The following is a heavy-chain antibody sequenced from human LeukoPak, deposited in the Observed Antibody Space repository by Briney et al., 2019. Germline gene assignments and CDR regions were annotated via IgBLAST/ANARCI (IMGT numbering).Heavy chain of an antibody. D-gene: IGHD5-24*01. CDR1: GGSMSSYY. J-gene: IGHJ4*02. CDR2: IYYSGST. Sequence: SETLSLTSNVSGGSMSSYYWSWIRQPPGKGLEWIGYIYYSGSTKYNPSLKSRVTISVDTSKTQFSLKLSSVTAADTAVYYCARGARAGYNLEPFDYWGQGTLVTVSS. V-gene: IGHV4-59*08. CDR3: ARGARAGYNLEPFDY.